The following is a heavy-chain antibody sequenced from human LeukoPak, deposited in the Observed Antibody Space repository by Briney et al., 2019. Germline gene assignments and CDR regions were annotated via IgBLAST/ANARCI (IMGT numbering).Heavy chain of an antibody. Sequence: ASVKVSCKASGYTFTSYYIHWVLQAPGQGLEWMGVINPSGGGTSYAQKFQGRVTMTRDTSTSTVYMDLRSLRSEDTAVYFCARDMLAVPSNWFDPWGQGTLVTVSS. CDR2: INPSGGGT. CDR3: ARDMLAVPSNWFDP. CDR1: GYTFTSYY. D-gene: IGHD2-8*01. J-gene: IGHJ5*02. V-gene: IGHV1-46*01.